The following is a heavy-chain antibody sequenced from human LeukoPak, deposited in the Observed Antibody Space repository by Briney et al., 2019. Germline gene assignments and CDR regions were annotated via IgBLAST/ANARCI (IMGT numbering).Heavy chain of an antibody. D-gene: IGHD6-19*01. CDR1: GDSFYSNSAA. CDR2: TYYRNKLYN. V-gene: IGHV6-1*01. Sequence: PSQTLSLTCALSGDSFYSNSAAWHWSRQYPSRGLEWLVRTYYRNKLYNDYAVVVKIRITINEDTSKNQFSLQLNSVTPEDTAVYYCARDEWLVRGGGFDYWGQGTLVTVSS. CDR3: ARDEWLVRGGGFDY. J-gene: IGHJ4*02.